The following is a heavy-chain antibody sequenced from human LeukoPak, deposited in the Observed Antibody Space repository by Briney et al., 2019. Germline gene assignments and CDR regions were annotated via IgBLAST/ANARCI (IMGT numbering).Heavy chain of an antibody. CDR3: ARGLLDGYGDY. D-gene: IGHD5-24*01. CDR2: IIPIFGTA. Sequence: GASVKVSCKASGYTFTSYGISWVRQAPGQGLEWMGGIIPIFGTANCAQKFQGRVTITADESTSTAYMELSSLRSEDTAVYYCARGLLDGYGDYWGQGTLVTVSS. CDR1: GYTFTSYG. J-gene: IGHJ4*02. V-gene: IGHV1-69*13.